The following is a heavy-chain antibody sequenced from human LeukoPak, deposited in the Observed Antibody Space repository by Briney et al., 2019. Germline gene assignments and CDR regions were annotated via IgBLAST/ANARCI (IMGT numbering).Heavy chain of an antibody. CDR1: GYRFINYW. Sequence: GEPLQISCKGSGYRFINYWIGWVRQMPGKGLEWMGIVFPGDSDTRYSPSFQGQVTISVDKSISTAYLQWSSLKASDTAMYYCARPNLTSGTYYIDYWGQGTLATVSS. V-gene: IGHV5-51*01. CDR2: VFPGDSDT. J-gene: IGHJ4*02. D-gene: IGHD3-10*01. CDR3: ARPNLTSGTYYIDY.